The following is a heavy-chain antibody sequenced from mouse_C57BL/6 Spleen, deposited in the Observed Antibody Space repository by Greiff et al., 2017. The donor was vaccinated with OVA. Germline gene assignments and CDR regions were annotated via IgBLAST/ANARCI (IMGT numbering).Heavy chain of an antibody. CDR2: IYPGSGNT. V-gene: IGHV1-76*01. J-gene: IGHJ3*01. CDR1: GYTFTDYY. D-gene: IGHD1-1*01. CDR3: ALYYYGSSYAWFAY. Sequence: VQLQQSGAELVRPGASVKLSCKASGYTFTDYYINWVKQRPGQGLEWIARIYPGSGNTYYNEKFKGKATLTAEKSSSTAYMQLSSLTSEDSAVYFCALYYYGSSYAWFAYWGQGTLVTVSA.